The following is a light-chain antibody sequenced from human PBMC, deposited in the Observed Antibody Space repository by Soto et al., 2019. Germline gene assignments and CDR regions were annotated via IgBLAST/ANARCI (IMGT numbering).Light chain of an antibody. Sequence: EIMMTQSPATLSVSPGERATLSCRASQSVSSNLAWYQQKPGKAPRLLIYGASTRATGIPARFSGSWSGTEFTLTLSSLQSEHFAVDYCQQYNNWPPYTFGQGTNLEIK. V-gene: IGKV3-15*01. CDR3: QQYNNWPPYT. CDR2: GAS. CDR1: QSVSSN. J-gene: IGKJ2*01.